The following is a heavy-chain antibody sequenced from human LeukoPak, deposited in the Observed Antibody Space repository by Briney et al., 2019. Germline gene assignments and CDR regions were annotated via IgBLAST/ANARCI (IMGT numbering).Heavy chain of an antibody. CDR3: ARRPSYYYDSSGYYYDY. Sequence: SETLSLTCTVSGGSISSSSYYWGWIRQPPGKGLEWIGSIYYSGSTYYNPSLKSRVTISVDTSKNQFSLKLSSVTAADAAVYYCARRPSYYYDSSGYYYDYWGQGTLVTVSS. J-gene: IGHJ4*02. V-gene: IGHV4-39*01. D-gene: IGHD3-22*01. CDR2: IYYSGST. CDR1: GGSISSSSYY.